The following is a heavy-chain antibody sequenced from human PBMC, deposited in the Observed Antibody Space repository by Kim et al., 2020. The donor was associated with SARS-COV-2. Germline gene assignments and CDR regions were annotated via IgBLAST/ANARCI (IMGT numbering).Heavy chain of an antibody. V-gene: IGHV5-51*01. Sequence: ISSQSFQGQVTITAHKSISPAYLQWSSLKATDTAMYYCARGTGTLAHFDYWGQGTLVTVSS. CDR3: ARGTGTLAHFDY. J-gene: IGHJ4*02. D-gene: IGHD1-1*01.